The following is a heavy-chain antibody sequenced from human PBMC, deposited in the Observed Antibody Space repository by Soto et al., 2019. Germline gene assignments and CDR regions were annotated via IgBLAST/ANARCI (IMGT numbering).Heavy chain of an antibody. Sequence: SETPSLTCAVHGRSFSDVYWSWIRQPPGKGLEWIGEINNSGRTNYNPSLKSRVTISVDTSKNQFSLKLSSMTAADTAVYYCARTGHLFDYWGQGISVT. CDR1: GRSFSDVY. J-gene: IGHJ4*02. V-gene: IGHV4-34*01. CDR3: ARTGHLFDY. CDR2: INNSGRT.